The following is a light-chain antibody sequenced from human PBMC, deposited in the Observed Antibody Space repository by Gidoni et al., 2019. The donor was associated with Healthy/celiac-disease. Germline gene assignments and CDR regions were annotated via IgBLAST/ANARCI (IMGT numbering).Light chain of an antibody. CDR3: QQYNNWPRGT. V-gene: IGKV3-15*01. Sequence: EIVMTQSPATLSVSPGERATLSCRASQSVSSNFAWYQQKPGQAPRLLIYGASTRATGIPARFSGSGSGTEFTLTISSLQSEDFAVYYCQQYNNWPRGTFXQXTKVEIK. CDR2: GAS. J-gene: IGKJ1*01. CDR1: QSVSSN.